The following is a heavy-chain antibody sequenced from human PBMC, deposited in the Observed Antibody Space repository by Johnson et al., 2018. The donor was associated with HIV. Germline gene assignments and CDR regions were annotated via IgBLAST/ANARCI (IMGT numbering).Heavy chain of an antibody. CDR2: ISSSATTK. CDR3: AGQGGSGYYGGACDI. CDR1: GFTFSDYY. J-gene: IGHJ3*02. Sequence: QMQLVESGGGLVKPGESLRLSCAASGFTFSDYYMSWIRQAPGKGLEWVSYISSSATTKYYADSVKGRFTIPRDSAKNSLYLQMNSLRAEDTAVYYCAGQGGSGYYGGACDIWGQGTMVTVSS. V-gene: IGHV3-11*04. D-gene: IGHD3-22*01.